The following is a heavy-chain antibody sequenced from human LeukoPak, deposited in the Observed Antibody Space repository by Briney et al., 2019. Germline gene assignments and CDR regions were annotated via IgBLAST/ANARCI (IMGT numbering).Heavy chain of an antibody. CDR2: INHSGST. J-gene: IGHJ4*02. CDR3: ARGQKGGIAAPAPGY. V-gene: IGHV4-34*01. D-gene: IGHD6-13*01. CDR1: GGSFSGYY. Sequence: SETLSLTCAVYGGSFSGYYWSWIRQPPGKGLEWIGEINHSGSTNYSPSLKSRVTISVDTSKNQFSLKLSSVTAADTAVYYCARGQKGGIAAPAPGYWGQGTLVTVSS.